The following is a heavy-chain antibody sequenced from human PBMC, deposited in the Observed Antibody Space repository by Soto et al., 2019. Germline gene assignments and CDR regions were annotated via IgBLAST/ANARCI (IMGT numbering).Heavy chain of an antibody. V-gene: IGHV4-59*08. Sequence: SVTLSLPWTVAWGSISNYYWGRIRQPPGKGLEWIGYIYYSGSTNYNPSLKSRVTISVDTSKNQFSLKLNSMTAADTAVYYCARHNYGSGSTYFDYWGQGTLVTVSS. J-gene: IGHJ4*02. CDR3: ARHNYGSGSTYFDY. D-gene: IGHD3-10*01. CDR2: IYYSGST. CDR1: WGSISNYY.